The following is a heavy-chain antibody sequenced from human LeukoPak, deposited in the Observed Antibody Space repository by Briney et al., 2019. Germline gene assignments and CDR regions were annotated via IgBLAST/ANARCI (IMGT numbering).Heavy chain of an antibody. CDR2: IIPILGVA. J-gene: IGHJ4*02. D-gene: IGHD6-13*01. CDR3: ARVMSGSSSDY. V-gene: IGHV1-69*04. Sequence: SVRVSCKASGGTFSSYAISWVRQAPGQGLEWMGRIIPILGVANYAPKFQGRVTITADKSASTGYMELSSLRSEDTAVYYCARVMSGSSSDYWGQGTLVTVSS. CDR1: GGTFSSYA.